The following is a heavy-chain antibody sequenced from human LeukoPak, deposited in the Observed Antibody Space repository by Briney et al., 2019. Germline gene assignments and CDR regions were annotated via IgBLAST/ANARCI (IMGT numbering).Heavy chain of an antibody. V-gene: IGHV1-2*02. Sequence: GASVKVSCKASGYTFTSYYMHWVRQAPGQGLEWMGWINPNSGGTNYAQKFQGRVTMTRDTSISTAYMELSRLRSDDTAVYYCAREKLSRAWFDPWGQGTLVTVSS. CDR2: INPNSGGT. J-gene: IGHJ5*02. CDR3: AREKLSRAWFDP. CDR1: GYTFTSYY. D-gene: IGHD1-7*01.